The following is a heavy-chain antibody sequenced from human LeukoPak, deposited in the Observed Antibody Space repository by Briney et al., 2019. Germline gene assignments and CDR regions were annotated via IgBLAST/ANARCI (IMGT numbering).Heavy chain of an antibody. Sequence: GGSLRLSCAASGFSFSSYSMNWVRQAPGRGLEWISHISSGSRTIFYADSVKGRFTIFRDNAKNSLYLLMNSLRADDTAVYYCARESITGDRDFDYWGQGTLITVSS. CDR2: ISSGSRTI. J-gene: IGHJ4*02. CDR3: ARESITGDRDFDY. CDR1: GFSFSSYS. D-gene: IGHD7-27*01. V-gene: IGHV3-48*01.